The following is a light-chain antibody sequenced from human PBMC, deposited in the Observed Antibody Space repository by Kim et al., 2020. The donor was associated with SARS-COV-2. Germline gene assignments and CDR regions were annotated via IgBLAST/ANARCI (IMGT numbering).Light chain of an antibody. CDR1: SSDVGGYNY. CDR2: DVS. CDR3: CSYAGSYREV. J-gene: IGLJ2*01. V-gene: IGLV2-11*01. Sequence: QSALTQPRSVSGSPGQSVTISCTGTSSDVGGYNYVSWYQQHPGKAPKLMIYDVSKRPSGVPDRFSGSKSGNTASLTISGLQAEDEVDYYCCSYAGSYREVFGGGTQLTVL.